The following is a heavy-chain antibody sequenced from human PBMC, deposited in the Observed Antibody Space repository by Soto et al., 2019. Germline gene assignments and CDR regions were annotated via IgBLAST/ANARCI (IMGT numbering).Heavy chain of an antibody. CDR2: INHSGST. Sequence: XXTLSLACAVYGGSFSGYYWRWILQPPGKGLEWIGEINHSGSTNYNPSLKSRVTISVDTSKNQFSLKLSSVTAADTAVYYCARLRSHYYYYMDVWGKGTTVTVSS. CDR3: ARLRSHYYYYMDV. J-gene: IGHJ6*03. V-gene: IGHV4-34*01. CDR1: GGSFSGYY.